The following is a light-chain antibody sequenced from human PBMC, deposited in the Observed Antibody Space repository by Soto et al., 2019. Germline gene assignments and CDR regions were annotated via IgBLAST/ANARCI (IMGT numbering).Light chain of an antibody. CDR3: MQALQTPPT. CDR1: QSLLHSNGYDS. V-gene: IGKV2-28*01. Sequence: DIVLTQSPLSLPVTPGEPASISCRSTQSLLHSNGYDSLDWYLQKPGQSPLLLVYLGSNRASGVPARFGGSGSGTDFTLKISRVEADDVGVYYCMQALQTPPTFGQGTKVEIK. J-gene: IGKJ1*01. CDR2: LGS.